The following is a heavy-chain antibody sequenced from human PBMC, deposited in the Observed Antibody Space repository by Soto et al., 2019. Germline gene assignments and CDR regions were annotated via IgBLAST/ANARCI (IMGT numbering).Heavy chain of an antibody. CDR2: IYYSGST. J-gene: IGHJ4*02. CDR3: ARGGFHYYDSLAVFHY. CDR1: GGSISSGDYY. Sequence: SETLSLTCTVSGGSISSGDYYWSWIRQPPGKGLEWIGYIYYSGSTYYNPSLKSRVTISVDTSKNQFSLKLSSVTAADTAVYYCARGGFHYYDSLAVFHYWGQGTLVTVSS. D-gene: IGHD3-22*01. V-gene: IGHV4-30-4*01.